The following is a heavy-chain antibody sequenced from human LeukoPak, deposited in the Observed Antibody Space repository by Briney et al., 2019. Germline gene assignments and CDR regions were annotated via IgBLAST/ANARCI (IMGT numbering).Heavy chain of an antibody. V-gene: IGHV3-33*08. CDR3: ARDPAYCSGGSCYYFDY. Sequence: GGSLRLSCAASGFTFDDYAMHWVRQAPGKGLEWVAVIWYDGSNKYYADSVKGRFTISRDNSKNTLYLQMNSLRAEDTAVYYCARDPAYCSGGSCYYFDYWGQGTLVTVSS. CDR2: IWYDGSNK. CDR1: GFTFDDYA. J-gene: IGHJ4*02. D-gene: IGHD2-15*01.